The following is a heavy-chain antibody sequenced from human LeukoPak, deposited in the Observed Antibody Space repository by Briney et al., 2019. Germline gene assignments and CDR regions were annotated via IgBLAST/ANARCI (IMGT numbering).Heavy chain of an antibody. Sequence: ASLKVSCKASGYTFTASYMNWVRQAPGHGVEWMGWINPNSGGTNYAQKFQGRVSMTRDTSISTAYMELSRLRSDDTAVYYCARDGMVRGVIKLKFDYWGQGTLVTVSS. CDR3: ARDGMVRGVIKLKFDY. CDR2: INPNSGGT. CDR1: GYTFTASY. D-gene: IGHD3-10*01. J-gene: IGHJ4*02. V-gene: IGHV1-2*02.